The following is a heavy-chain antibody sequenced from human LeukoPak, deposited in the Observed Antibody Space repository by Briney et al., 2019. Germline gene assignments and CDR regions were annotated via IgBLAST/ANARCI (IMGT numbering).Heavy chain of an antibody. Sequence: GGSLRPSCAASGFTVSSNYMSWVRQAPGKELEWVSVMYSGGTAFYADSVRGRFTISRDNSKNTLYLQMNRLKVEDTAVYYCARSIPGPHCGGGGCPPTLTPFDLWGQGTLVTVSS. D-gene: IGHD2-15*01. J-gene: IGHJ4*02. CDR1: GFTVSSNY. CDR2: MYSGGTA. CDR3: ARSIPGPHCGGGGCPPTLTPFDL. V-gene: IGHV3-53*01.